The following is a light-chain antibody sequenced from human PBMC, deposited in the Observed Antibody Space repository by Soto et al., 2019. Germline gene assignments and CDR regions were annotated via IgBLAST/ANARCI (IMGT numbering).Light chain of an antibody. CDR3: MQALQTPPT. Sequence: DIVMTQSPLSLPVTPGEPASISCRSSKSLLHSNGYNYLDWYLQKPGQSPQLLIYLGSNRASGVPDRFSGSGSGTDFTLNISRVEAEDVGVYYCMQALQTPPTFGQGTKVEIK. CDR2: LGS. V-gene: IGKV2-28*01. J-gene: IGKJ1*01. CDR1: KSLLHSNGYNY.